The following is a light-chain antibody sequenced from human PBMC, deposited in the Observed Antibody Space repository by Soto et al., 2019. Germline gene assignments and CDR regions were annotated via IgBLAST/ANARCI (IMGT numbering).Light chain of an antibody. Sequence: QTVLTQPPSVSGSPGQSITISCTGTSSDVGNYIFVSWYRQHPGKAPKLMIYDINNRPSGVSNRFSGSKSGNTAYLTISGLQAEDEADYYCVSYTTSASYVFGTGTKVNVL. J-gene: IGLJ1*01. CDR2: DIN. CDR3: VSYTTSASYV. V-gene: IGLV2-14*01. CDR1: SSDVGNYIF.